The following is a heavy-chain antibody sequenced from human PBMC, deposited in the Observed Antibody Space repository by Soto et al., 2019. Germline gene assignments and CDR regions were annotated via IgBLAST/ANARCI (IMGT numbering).Heavy chain of an antibody. V-gene: IGHV1-46*01. CDR2: INPTGGST. CDR3: ARAYTTSCPGP. D-gene: IGHD6-6*01. J-gene: IGHJ5*02. CDR1: GYTFTNYY. Sequence: ASVKVSCKASGYTFTNYYMHWVRQAPGQGLEWMGMINPTGGSTTYAQKFQCRVSMTRDTSTNTVYMELSGLRSEDTAVYYCARAYTTSCPGPWGQGTLVTVS.